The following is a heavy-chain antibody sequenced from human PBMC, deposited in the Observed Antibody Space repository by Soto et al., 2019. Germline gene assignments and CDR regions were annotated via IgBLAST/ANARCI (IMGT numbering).Heavy chain of an antibody. CDR1: GITYNTYA. Sequence: QVQLVQSGAEMKKPGASVKLSCKASGITYNTYALHWVRQAPGQGLAWMGWINAGNGDTRYSQNFQCRVTLTRDTSARTVYMDLDSLKFEDTGVYYCARAISGYVTWGQGTLVTVSS. CDR3: ARAISGYVT. J-gene: IGHJ4*02. V-gene: IGHV1-3*01. CDR2: INAGNGDT. D-gene: IGHD5-12*01.